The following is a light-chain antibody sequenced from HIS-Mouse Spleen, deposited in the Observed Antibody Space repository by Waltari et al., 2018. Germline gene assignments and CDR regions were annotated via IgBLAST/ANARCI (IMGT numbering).Light chain of an antibody. CDR2: EVS. CDR1: RSDVGGYNY. J-gene: IGLJ1*01. V-gene: IGLV2-8*01. Sequence: QSALTQPASVSGSPGQSIPLSCTGTRSDVGGYNYVAWHQPHPGKAPKLMIYEVSKRPSGVPDRFSGSKSGNTASLTVSGLQAEDEADYYCSSYAGSNNLYVFGTGTKVTVL. CDR3: SSYAGSNNLYV.